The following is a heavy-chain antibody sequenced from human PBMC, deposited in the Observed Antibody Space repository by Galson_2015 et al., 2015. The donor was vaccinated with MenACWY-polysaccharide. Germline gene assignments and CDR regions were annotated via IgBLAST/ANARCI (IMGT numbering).Heavy chain of an antibody. J-gene: IGHJ6*02. V-gene: IGHV3-21*01. D-gene: IGHD3-3*01. CDR3: AREERYDFWSGYYRYYYGMDG. CDR2: ISSSSSYI. CDR1: GFTFSSHS. Sequence: SLRLSCAASGFTFSSHSMNWVRQAPGKGLEWVSSISSSSSYIYYADSVKGRFTISRDNAKNSLYLQMNSLRAEDTAVYYCAREERYDFWSGYYRYYYGMDGWGQGTRSPSP.